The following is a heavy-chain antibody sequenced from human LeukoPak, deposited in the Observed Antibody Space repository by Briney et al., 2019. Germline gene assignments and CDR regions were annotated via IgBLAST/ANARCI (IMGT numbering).Heavy chain of an antibody. J-gene: IGHJ4*02. CDR2: IKPDGSET. V-gene: IGHV3-7*01. Sequence: GGSLRLSCAASGFSFSEYWLSWVRQAPGKGLEWVANIKPDGSETYYLASVRGRFSISRDNAKNSLFLQMNSLRAEDTAVYYCTSDASTSWRSDYWGQGTLVTVSS. CDR1: GFSFSEYW. D-gene: IGHD5/OR15-5a*01. CDR3: TSDASTSWRSDY.